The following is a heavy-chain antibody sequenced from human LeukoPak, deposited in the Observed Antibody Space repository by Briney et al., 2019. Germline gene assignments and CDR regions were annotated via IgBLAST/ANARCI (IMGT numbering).Heavy chain of an antibody. CDR3: ARGKSIAAGIYTLDY. CDR1: GGSISSHY. V-gene: IGHV4-59*11. J-gene: IGHJ4*02. CDR2: IYYSGST. Sequence: SETLSLTCTVSGGSISSHYWGWIRQPPGKGLEWIGYIYYSGSTNYNPSLKSRVTISVDTSKNQFSLKLSSVTAADTAVYYCARGKSIAAGIYTLDYWGQGTLVTVSS. D-gene: IGHD6-13*01.